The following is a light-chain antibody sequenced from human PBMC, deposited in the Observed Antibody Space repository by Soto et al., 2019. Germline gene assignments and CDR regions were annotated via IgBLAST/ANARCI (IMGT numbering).Light chain of an antibody. V-gene: IGKV3-11*01. CDR1: QSVSGY. CDR2: GAS. CDR3: QHRAGWPPALT. Sequence: EVMLTQSPVTLSLAPGERATLSFRASQSVSGYLAWYQQKPGQAPRLLIYGASTRATGIPARFSGSGSGTEFTLTISSLEPEDFAVYFCQHRAGWPPALTFGGGTKVDIK. J-gene: IGKJ4*01.